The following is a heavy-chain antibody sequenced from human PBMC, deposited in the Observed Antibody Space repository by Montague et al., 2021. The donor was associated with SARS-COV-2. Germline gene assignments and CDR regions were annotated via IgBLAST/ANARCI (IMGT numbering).Heavy chain of an antibody. D-gene: IGHD6-19*01. CDR3: ARSTSGWFIY. CDR2: LFYSVNT. CDR1: GGSISSSDYY. Sequence: SETLSLTCTVSGGSISSSDYYWGWIRQPPGKGLEWIGSLFYSVNTYYNPSLKSRVTISVDTSKNQLSVRLSSVTAADTAVYYCARSTSGWFIYWGQGTLVTVSS. V-gene: IGHV4-39*01. J-gene: IGHJ4*02.